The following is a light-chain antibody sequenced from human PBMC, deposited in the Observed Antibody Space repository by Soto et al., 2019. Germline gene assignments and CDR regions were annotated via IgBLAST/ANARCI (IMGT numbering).Light chain of an antibody. CDR1: SSNVGDYNS. J-gene: IGLJ1*01. V-gene: IGLV2-14*01. CDR3: SSYTTNTTLGV. Sequence: QYALTQPASVSGSPGQSITISCTGTSSNVGDYNSVTWYQQYPGKAPKLMIYDVSNRPLRVSNRFSASKSGNTASLTISGLQAEDEADYYCSSYTTNTTLGVFGTGTKLTAL. CDR2: DVS.